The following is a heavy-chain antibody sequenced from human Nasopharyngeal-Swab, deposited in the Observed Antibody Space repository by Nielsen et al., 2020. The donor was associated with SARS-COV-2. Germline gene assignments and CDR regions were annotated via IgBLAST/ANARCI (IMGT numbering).Heavy chain of an antibody. CDR2: MNPNSGNT. Sequence: ASVKVSCKASGYTFTSYGINWVRQATGQGLEWMGWMNPNSGNTGYAQKFQGRVTMTRNTSISTAYMELSSLRSEDTAVYYCARVDDSSSWYRYRDPAEYFQHWGQGTLVTVSS. D-gene: IGHD6-13*01. V-gene: IGHV1-8*02. CDR1: GYTFTSYG. J-gene: IGHJ1*01. CDR3: ARVDDSSSWYRYRDPAEYFQH.